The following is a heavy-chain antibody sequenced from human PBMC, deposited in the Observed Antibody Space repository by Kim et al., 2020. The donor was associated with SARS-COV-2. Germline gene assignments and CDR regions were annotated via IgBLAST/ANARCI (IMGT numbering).Heavy chain of an antibody. CDR1: GFTFSSYW. Sequence: GGSLRLSCAASGFTFSSYWMSWVRQAPGKGLEWVANIKQDGSEKYYVDSVKGRFTISRDNAKNSLYLQMNSLRAEDTAVYYCARDGPSLWFAPIGMDVWGQETTVTVSS. V-gene: IGHV3-7*01. D-gene: IGHD3-10*01. J-gene: IGHJ6*02. CDR3: ARDGPSLWFAPIGMDV. CDR2: IKQDGSEK.